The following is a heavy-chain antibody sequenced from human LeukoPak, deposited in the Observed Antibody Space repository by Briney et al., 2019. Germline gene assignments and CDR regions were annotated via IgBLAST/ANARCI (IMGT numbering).Heavy chain of an antibody. CDR1: GDSISSSYY. V-gene: IGHV4-38-2*02. Sequence: SETLSLTCTVSGDSISSSYYWGWIRQPPGKGLEWIGSIFYSGSTYYNPSLKSRVTISVDTSKNQFSLKLSSVTAADTALYYCAREGSTSGSGEYVDYWGQGTLVTVSS. D-gene: IGHD3-10*01. J-gene: IGHJ4*02. CDR3: AREGSTSGSGEYVDY. CDR2: IFYSGST.